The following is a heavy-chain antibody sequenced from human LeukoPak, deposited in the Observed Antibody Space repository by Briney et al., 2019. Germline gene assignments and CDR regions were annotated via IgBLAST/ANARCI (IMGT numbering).Heavy chain of an antibody. Sequence: GGSLRLSCAASGFNFGNHWMDWVRQAPGQGLEWVANIKEDGSERQYVDSVKGRFSISRDNTKGSLFLQLNSLRAEDTAVYYCAKQLGYCSDGSCYFPYWGQGTLVTVSS. CDR3: AKQLGYCSDGSCYFPY. D-gene: IGHD2-15*01. CDR2: IKEDGSER. CDR1: GFNFGNHW. J-gene: IGHJ4*02. V-gene: IGHV3-7*03.